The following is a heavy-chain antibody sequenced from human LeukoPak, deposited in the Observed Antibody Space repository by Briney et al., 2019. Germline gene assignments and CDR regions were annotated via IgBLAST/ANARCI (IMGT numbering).Heavy chain of an antibody. CDR1: GDSINNYY. D-gene: IGHD6-19*01. V-gene: IGHV4-4*07. Sequence: SETLSLTCAVSGDSINNYYWRWIRQAAGKGLEWIGQIHTSGRRDYKPSLKSRLTMSIDTYRNQLSLDLSYVTAADTATYFCARRDITSAWDFDFWGQGALVTVSS. J-gene: IGHJ4*02. CDR2: IHTSGRR. CDR3: ARRDITSAWDFDF.